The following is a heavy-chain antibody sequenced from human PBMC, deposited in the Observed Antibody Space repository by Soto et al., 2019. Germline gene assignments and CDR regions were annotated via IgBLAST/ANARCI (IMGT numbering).Heavy chain of an antibody. J-gene: IGHJ5*02. V-gene: IGHV3-48*01. CDR2: ISSSSSTI. Sequence: GGSLRLSCAASGFTFSSYSMNWVRQAPGKGLEWVSYISSSSSTIYYADSVKGRFTISRDNAKNSLYLQMNSLRAEDTAVYYCARDWSITMSNWFDPWGQGTLVTVSS. D-gene: IGHD3-3*01. CDR1: GFTFSSYS. CDR3: ARDWSITMSNWFDP.